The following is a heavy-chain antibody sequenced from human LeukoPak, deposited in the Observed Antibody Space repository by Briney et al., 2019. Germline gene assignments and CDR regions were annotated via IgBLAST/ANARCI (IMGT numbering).Heavy chain of an antibody. CDR2: IYYSGST. J-gene: IGHJ5*02. Sequence: SETLSLTCTVSGGSISSGDYYWSWIRQPPGKGLEWIGYIYYSGSTYYNPSLKSRVTISVDTSKNQFSLKLSSVTAADTAVYHCARVRDGDYGYIGFDPWGQGTLVTVSS. CDR1: GGSISSGDYY. CDR3: ARVRDGDYGYIGFDP. D-gene: IGHD4-17*01. V-gene: IGHV4-30-4*01.